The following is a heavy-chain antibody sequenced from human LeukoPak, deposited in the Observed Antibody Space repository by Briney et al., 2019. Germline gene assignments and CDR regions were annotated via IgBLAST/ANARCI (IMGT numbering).Heavy chain of an antibody. J-gene: IGHJ3*02. Sequence: GGSLRLSCAASGFTFSDYYMDWVRQAPGKGLEWVGRSRSKGNRYTTEYAASVKGRFTISRDDSEHSLSLQMNSLKSDHTAVYYCCRVGPRDYDACDIWGEGTMVTVSS. CDR1: GFTFSDYY. CDR2: SRSKGNRYTT. CDR3: CRVGPRDYDACDI. V-gene: IGHV3-72*01. D-gene: IGHD4-11*01.